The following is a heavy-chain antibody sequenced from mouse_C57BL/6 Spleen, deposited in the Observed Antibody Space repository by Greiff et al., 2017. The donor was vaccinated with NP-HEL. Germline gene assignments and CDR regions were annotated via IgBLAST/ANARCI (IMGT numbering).Heavy chain of an antibody. V-gene: IGHV3-6*01. Sequence: EVKLVESGPGLVKPSQSLSLTCSVTGYSITSGYYWNWIRQFPGNKLEWMGYISYDGSNNYNPSLKNRISITRDTSKNQFFLKLNSVTTEDTATYYCARAYGSNAMDYWGQGTSVTVSS. CDR2: ISYDGSN. CDR3: ARAYGSNAMDY. D-gene: IGHD1-1*01. CDR1: GYSITSGYY. J-gene: IGHJ4*01.